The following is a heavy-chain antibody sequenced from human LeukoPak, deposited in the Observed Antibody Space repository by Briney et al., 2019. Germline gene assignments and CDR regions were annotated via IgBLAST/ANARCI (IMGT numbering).Heavy chain of an antibody. CDR1: GFTFSSYG. J-gene: IGHJ4*02. V-gene: IGHV3-33*01. CDR3: ARVSGYSGTWYVDY. D-gene: IGHD6-13*01. Sequence: AGSLRLSCAASGFTFSSYGMHWVRQAPGKGLDWVAIIWYDGSNKYDADFVKGRFTTSRDNSKNTLYLQMNSLRADDTAVYYCARVSGYSGTWYVDYWGQGTLVTVSS. CDR2: IWYDGSNK.